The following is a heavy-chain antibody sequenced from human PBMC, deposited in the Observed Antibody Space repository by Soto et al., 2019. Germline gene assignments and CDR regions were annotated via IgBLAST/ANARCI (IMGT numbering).Heavy chain of an antibody. D-gene: IGHD6-13*01. CDR1: GGSISSYY. CDR3: ARGLPPRIAAAGVWFDP. Sequence: QVQLQESGPGLVKPSETLSLTCTVSGGSISSYYWSWIRQPPGKGLEWIGYIYYSGSTNYNPSLKSRVTISVDTSKNLFSLKLSSVTAADTAVYYCARGLPPRIAAAGVWFDPWGQGTLVTVSS. V-gene: IGHV4-59*01. J-gene: IGHJ5*02. CDR2: IYYSGST.